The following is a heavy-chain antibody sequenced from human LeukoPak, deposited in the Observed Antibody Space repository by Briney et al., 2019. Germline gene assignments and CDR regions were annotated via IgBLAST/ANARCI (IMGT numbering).Heavy chain of an antibody. CDR1: GFIFRSFS. D-gene: IGHD6-13*01. CDR3: ATRVTADAYDASDI. V-gene: IGHV3-21*06. J-gene: IGHJ3*02. Sequence: GGSLRLSCAASGFIFRSFSMTWVRQAPGKGLEWLASISSTSNHKYHADSVKGRFTISRDNDKNSLYLQMSSLRDEDTALYYCATRVTADAYDASDIWGQGTMVTVSS. CDR2: ISSTSNHK.